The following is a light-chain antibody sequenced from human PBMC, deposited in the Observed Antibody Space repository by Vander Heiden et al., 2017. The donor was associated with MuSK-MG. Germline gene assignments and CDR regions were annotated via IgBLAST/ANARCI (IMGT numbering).Light chain of an antibody. CDR1: NMGSKN. CDR3: QVWDSSTVV. Sequence: SYELPQPLSLSVGLGKTARVTCGAKNMGSKNVYWNKQKPGQVLVMVIYRDSNRPSGITKRFSGSNSGNTATLTISRAQAGDEADYYWQVWDSSTVVFGGGTKLTVL. V-gene: IGLV3-9*01. CDR2: RDS. J-gene: IGLJ2*01.